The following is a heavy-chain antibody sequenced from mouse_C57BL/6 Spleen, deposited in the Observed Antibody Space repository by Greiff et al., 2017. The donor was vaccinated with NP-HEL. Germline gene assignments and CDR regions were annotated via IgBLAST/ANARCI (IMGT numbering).Heavy chain of an antibody. V-gene: IGHV1-82*01. Sequence: QVQLQQSGPELVKPGASVKISCKASGYAFSSSWMNWVKQRPGKGLEWIGRIYTGGGDTYYTGKFKGKATLTADKSSSTAYMQLSGLTSWDSAVYFCASGGWHFDYWGQGTTLTVSS. D-gene: IGHD3-3*01. CDR2: IYTGGGDT. J-gene: IGHJ2*01. CDR3: ASGGWHFDY. CDR1: GYAFSSSW.